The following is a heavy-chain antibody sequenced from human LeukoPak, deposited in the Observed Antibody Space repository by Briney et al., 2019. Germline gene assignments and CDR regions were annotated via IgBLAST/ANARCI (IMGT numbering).Heavy chain of an antibody. D-gene: IGHD5-12*01. CDR2: IIPILGIA. CDR1: GGTFSSYA. Sequence: SVKVSCKASGGTFSSYAISWVRQAPGQGLEWMGRIIPILGIANYAQKFQGRVTITADKSTSTAYMELSSLRSEDTAVYYCARFASGYHYYFDYWGQGTLVTVSS. CDR3: ARFASGYHYYFDY. J-gene: IGHJ4*02. V-gene: IGHV1-69*04.